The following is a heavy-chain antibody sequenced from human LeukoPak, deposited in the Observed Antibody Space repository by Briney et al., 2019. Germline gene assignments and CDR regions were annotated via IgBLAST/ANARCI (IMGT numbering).Heavy chain of an antibody. Sequence: GGSLRLSCAASGFSFSDYWMTWVRQAPGKGLEWVANIKEDGSEKYYVDSVKGRFTISRDNAKNSLFLQMNSLGVEDTAVYYCARVPVGNYYYYYGMDVWGQGTTVTVS. CDR1: GFSFSDYW. J-gene: IGHJ6*02. V-gene: IGHV3-7*01. CDR3: ARVPVGNYYYYYGMDV. CDR2: IKEDGSEK.